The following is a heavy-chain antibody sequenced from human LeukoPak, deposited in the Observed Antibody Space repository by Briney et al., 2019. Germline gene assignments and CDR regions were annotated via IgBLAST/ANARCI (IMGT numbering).Heavy chain of an antibody. V-gene: IGHV1-3*01. CDR2: LNAANGNS. Sequence: ASVTVSCKASGYTLTSFAMHWVRQAPGQRLKWMGRLNAANGNSQYSQKFQDRVTITSDSSASIAYMEFSSLRSEDTSVYYCARGYDFWSVLDYWGQGTLVTVSS. D-gene: IGHD3-3*01. CDR3: ARGYDFWSVLDY. J-gene: IGHJ4*02. CDR1: GYTLTSFA.